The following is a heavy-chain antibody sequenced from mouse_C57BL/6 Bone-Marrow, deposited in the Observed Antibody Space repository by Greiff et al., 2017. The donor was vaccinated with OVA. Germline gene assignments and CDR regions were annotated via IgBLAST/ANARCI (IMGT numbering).Heavy chain of an antibody. V-gene: IGHV1-76*01. CDR3: ARSRSYYRSNEDLGRVFDY. J-gene: IGHJ2*01. Sequence: QVQLQQSGAELVRPGASVKLSCKASGYTFTDYYINWVKQRPGQGLEWIARIYPGSGNTYYNEKFKGKATLTAEKSSSTAYMQLSSLTSEDSAVYFCARSRSYYRSNEDLGRVFDYWGQGTTLTVSS. CDR2: IYPGSGNT. D-gene: IGHD1-1*01. CDR1: GYTFTDYY.